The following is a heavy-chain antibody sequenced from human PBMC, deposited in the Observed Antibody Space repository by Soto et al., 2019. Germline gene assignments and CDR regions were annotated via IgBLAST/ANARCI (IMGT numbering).Heavy chain of an antibody. J-gene: IGHJ4*02. V-gene: IGHV1-46*02. CDR3: ARDGSGYYYGSFDY. Sequence: ASVKVSCEASESTSNTYNIHWVRQAPGQGLELMGIINPRGSTSYPQKFQGRVTITRDTSASTVYMELSSLRSEDTAVYYCARDGSGYYYGSFDYWGQGTPVTVSS. CDR1: ESTSNTYN. CDR2: INPRGST. D-gene: IGHD3-22*01.